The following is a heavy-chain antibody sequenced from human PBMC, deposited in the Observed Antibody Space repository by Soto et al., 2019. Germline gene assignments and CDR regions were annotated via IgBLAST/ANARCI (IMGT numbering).Heavy chain of an antibody. Sequence: PGGSLRLSCAASGFSLSNYAMSWVRQAPGKGLEWVSAISGSGGSAHHADSVKGRFTISRDTSKNTLYLQMNSLRADDTAIYYCAKVDGVAVAGTVAFDYWGQGALVTVSS. D-gene: IGHD6-19*01. CDR3: AKVDGVAVAGTVAFDY. J-gene: IGHJ4*02. V-gene: IGHV3-23*01. CDR1: GFSLSNYA. CDR2: ISGSGGSA.